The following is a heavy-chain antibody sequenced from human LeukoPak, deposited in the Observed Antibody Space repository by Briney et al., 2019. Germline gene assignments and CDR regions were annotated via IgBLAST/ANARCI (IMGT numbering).Heavy chain of an antibody. CDR1: GFTFSSYG. CDR2: ISYDGSNK. CDR3: AKDGEYDFWSGYYTWGEYFDY. Sequence: GGSLRLSCAASGFTFSSYGMHWVRQAPGKGLEWVAVISYDGSNKYYADSVKGRFTISRDNSKNTLYLQMNSLRAEDTAVYYCAKDGEYDFWSGYYTWGEYFDYWGQGTLVTVSS. J-gene: IGHJ4*02. D-gene: IGHD3-3*01. V-gene: IGHV3-30*18.